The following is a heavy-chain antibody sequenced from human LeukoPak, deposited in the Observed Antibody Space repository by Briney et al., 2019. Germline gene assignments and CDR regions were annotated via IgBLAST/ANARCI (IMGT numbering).Heavy chain of an antibody. CDR1: GGTFSSYA. D-gene: IGHD3-22*01. Sequence: SVKVSCKASGGTFSSYAISWVRQAPGQGLEWMGRIIPIFGTANYAQKFQGRVTITTDESTSTAYMELSSLRSEDTAVYYCARDGGHYYDSSGYYVGYWGQRTLVTVSS. CDR3: ARDGGHYYDSSGYYVGY. V-gene: IGHV1-69*05. J-gene: IGHJ4*02. CDR2: IIPIFGTA.